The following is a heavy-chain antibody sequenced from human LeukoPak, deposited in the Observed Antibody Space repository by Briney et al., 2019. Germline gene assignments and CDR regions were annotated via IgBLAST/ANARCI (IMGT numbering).Heavy chain of an antibody. J-gene: IGHJ4*02. D-gene: IGHD3-22*01. V-gene: IGHV4-31*03. CDR1: GGSISSGGYY. Sequence: SETLSLTCTVSGGSISSGGYYWSWIRQHPGKGLEWIGYIYYSGSTYYNPSLKSRVTISVDTSKNQFSLKLSSVTAADTAVHYCARVTAIVRVFDYWGQGTLVTVSS. CDR2: IYYSGST. CDR3: ARVTAIVRVFDY.